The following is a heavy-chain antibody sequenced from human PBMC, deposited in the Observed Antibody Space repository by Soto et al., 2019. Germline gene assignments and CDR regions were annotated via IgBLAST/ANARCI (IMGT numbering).Heavy chain of an antibody. V-gene: IGHV4-39*01. CDR2: IYYSGST. Sequence: SETLSLTCTVSGGSISSGDYYWSWIRQPPGKGLEWIGSIYYSGSTYYNPSLKSRVTMSVDPSKNQFSLKLISVTAADTAVYYCARHWITMVRGVCHFDYWGQGTLVTVSS. CDR3: ARHWITMVRGVCHFDY. D-gene: IGHD3-10*01. J-gene: IGHJ4*02. CDR1: GGSISSGDYY.